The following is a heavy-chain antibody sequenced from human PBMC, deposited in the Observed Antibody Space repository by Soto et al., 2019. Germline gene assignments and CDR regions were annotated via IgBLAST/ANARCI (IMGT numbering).Heavy chain of an antibody. CDR1: GFTFSNYA. J-gene: IGHJ4*02. CDR3: AKDGYSYGPYYFDY. CDR2: ISGSGAST. V-gene: IGHV3-23*01. Sequence: GGSLRLSCAASGFTFSNYAMSWVRQAPGKGLEWVSGISGSGASTYYADSVKGRFNISRDNSKNTLYLEMNSLRAEDTAVYYCAKDGYSYGPYYFDYWGQGTLVTVSS. D-gene: IGHD5-18*01.